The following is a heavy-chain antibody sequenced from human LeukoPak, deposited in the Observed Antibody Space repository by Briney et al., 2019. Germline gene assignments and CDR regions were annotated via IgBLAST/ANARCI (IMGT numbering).Heavy chain of an antibody. Sequence: GASVKVSCKASGCTFTDYYMHWVRQAPGQGLEWMGWINPKSGVTNYALKFQGRVTMTRDTSINTAYMELSRLRSDDTAVFYCARGAHIAATAGGWFAPWGQGTLVTVSS. CDR2: INPKSGVT. CDR3: ARGAHIAATAGGWFAP. J-gene: IGHJ5*02. V-gene: IGHV1-2*02. CDR1: GCTFTDYY. D-gene: IGHD2-15*01.